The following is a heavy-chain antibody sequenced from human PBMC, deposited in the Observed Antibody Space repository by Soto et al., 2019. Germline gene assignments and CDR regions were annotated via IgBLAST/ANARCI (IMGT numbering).Heavy chain of an antibody. D-gene: IGHD5-18*01. CDR1: GFTFSDYY. J-gene: IGHJ3*02. CDR2: ISSSGSTI. CDR3: ARDQDSTRAMAEGTAFDI. Sequence: QVQLVESGGGLVKPGGSLRLSCAASGFTFSDYYMSWIRQAPGKGLEWVSYISSSGSTIYYADSVKGRFTISRDNAKNSLYLQMNSLRAEDTAVYYCARDQDSTRAMAEGTAFDIWGQGTMVTVSS. V-gene: IGHV3-11*01.